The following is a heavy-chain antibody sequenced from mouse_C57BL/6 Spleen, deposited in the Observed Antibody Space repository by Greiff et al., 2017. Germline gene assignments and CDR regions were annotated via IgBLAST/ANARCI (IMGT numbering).Heavy chain of an antibody. CDR2: ISSGSSTI. CDR3: ARGGYYDGSSEYFDY. J-gene: IGHJ2*01. Sequence: DVQLVESGGGLVKPGGSLKLSCAASGFTFSDYGMHWVRQAPEKGLEWVAYISSGSSTIYYADKVKGRVTISRDNAKNTLFLQMTSLRSEDTAMYYCARGGYYDGSSEYFDYWGQGTTLTVAS. V-gene: IGHV5-17*01. CDR1: GFTFSDYG. D-gene: IGHD1-1*01.